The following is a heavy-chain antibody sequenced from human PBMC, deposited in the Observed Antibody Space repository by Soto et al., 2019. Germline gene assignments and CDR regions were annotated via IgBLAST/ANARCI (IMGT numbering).Heavy chain of an antibody. J-gene: IGHJ4*02. CDR2: ISGSGGST. Sequence: GGSLRLSCAASGFTFSSYAMSWVRQAPGKGLEWVSAISGSGGSTYYADSVKGRFTISRDNSKNTLYLQMNSLRAEDTAVYYCAKDLYVYSGSYPFDYWGQGTLVTVSS. CDR3: AKDLYVYSGSYPFDY. V-gene: IGHV3-23*01. D-gene: IGHD1-26*01. CDR1: GFTFSSYA.